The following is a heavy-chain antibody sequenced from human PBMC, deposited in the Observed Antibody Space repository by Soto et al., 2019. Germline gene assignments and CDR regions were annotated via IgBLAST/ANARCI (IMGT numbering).Heavy chain of an antibody. V-gene: IGHV4-31*02. J-gene: IGHJ5*02. CDR2: IFHSGSA. D-gene: IGHD2-15*01. CDR1: GDAISSGDFY. CDR3: ARGLCRGGTCFEKWFDP. Sequence: QVRLQESGPGLVKPSETLSLTCSVSGDAISSGDFYWSWIRQFPGRGPEWIGYIFHSGSAYYSPSLKRRAAISIDTSENQFSLRVTSVTAADTAMYYCARGLCRGGTCFEKWFDPWGQGALVTVSS.